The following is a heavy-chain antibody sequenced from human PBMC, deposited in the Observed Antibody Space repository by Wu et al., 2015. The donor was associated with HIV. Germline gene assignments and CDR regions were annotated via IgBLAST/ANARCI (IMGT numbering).Heavy chain of an antibody. CDR3: ARGGVVAAAIYYFDY. CDR1: GGSFRNYA. V-gene: IGHV1-69*12. Sequence: QVQLVQSGAEVKKPGSSVKVSCKASGGSFRNYAINWVRQARGQGLEWMGGIIPVFATTDYAQKFQVRVTITADESTSTVYMDLRNLKSEDTAVYFCARGGVVAAAIYYFDYWGQGTLVTVSS. CDR2: IIPVFATT. D-gene: IGHD2-15*01. J-gene: IGHJ4*02.